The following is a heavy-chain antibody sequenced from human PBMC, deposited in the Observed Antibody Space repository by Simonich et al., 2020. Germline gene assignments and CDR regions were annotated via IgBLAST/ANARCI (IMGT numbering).Heavy chain of an antibody. CDR3: ARTNTMRELDTMVRGVDYFDY. CDR1: GGTFSSYA. V-gene: IGHV1-69*09. D-gene: IGHD3-10*01. J-gene: IGHJ4*02. CDR2: ISTILGIA. Sequence: QVQLVQSGAEVKKPGSSVKVSCKASGGTFSSYAISGVRPAHGQGLEWVGGISTILGIANYAQKFQGRVTITSDKSTSTAYMERNSLRSEDTAVYYCARTNTMRELDTMVRGVDYFDYWGQGTLVTVSS.